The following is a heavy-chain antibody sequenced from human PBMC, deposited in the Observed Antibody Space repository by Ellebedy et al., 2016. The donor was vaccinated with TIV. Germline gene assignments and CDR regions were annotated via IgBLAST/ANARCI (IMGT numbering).Heavy chain of an antibody. D-gene: IGHD1-26*01. J-gene: IGHJ4*02. CDR1: GFTFSSYG. CDR2: IGYDGINK. Sequence: GGSLRLXXTASGFTFSSYGMHWVRQAPGKGLEWVAFIGYDGINKYCADSVKGRFSISRDNYHNMLYLQMNSLRVEDTAVYYYATSIVGAPVLGADYWGQGSLVTVSS. V-gene: IGHV3-30*02. CDR3: ATSIVGAPVLGADY.